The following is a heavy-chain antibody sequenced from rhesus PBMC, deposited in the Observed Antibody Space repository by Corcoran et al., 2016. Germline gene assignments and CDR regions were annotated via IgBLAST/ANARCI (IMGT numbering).Heavy chain of an antibody. V-gene: IGHV4-173*01. Sequence: QLQLQESGPGLVKPSATLSLTCAVSGVSISRTWWSWIRQPPGKGLEWIGRISGSGGSTSYNPSLKSRLNISTDTSKNQFSLKLSSVTAADTAVYYCAREYCTGSGCSSFDYWGQGVLVTVSS. CDR1: GVSISRTW. CDR3: AREYCTGSGCSSFDY. J-gene: IGHJ4*01. D-gene: IGHD2-21*01. CDR2: ISGSGGST.